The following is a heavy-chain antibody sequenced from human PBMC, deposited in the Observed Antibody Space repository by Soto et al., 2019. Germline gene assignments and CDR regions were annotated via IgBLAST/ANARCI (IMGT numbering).Heavy chain of an antibody. CDR2: INPNSGGT. Sequence: ASVKVSCKASGYTFTGYYMHWVRQAPGQGLEWMGWINPNSGGTNYAQKFQGWVTMTRDTSISTAYMELSRLRSDDTAVYYCARHNRGKLAPNYGMDVWDQGTTVTVS. V-gene: IGHV1-2*04. J-gene: IGHJ6*02. D-gene: IGHD3-10*01. CDR1: GYTFTGYY. CDR3: ARHNRGKLAPNYGMDV.